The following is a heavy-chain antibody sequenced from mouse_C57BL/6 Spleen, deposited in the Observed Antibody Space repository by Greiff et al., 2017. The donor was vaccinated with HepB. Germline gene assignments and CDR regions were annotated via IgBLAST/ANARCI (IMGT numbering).Heavy chain of an antibody. CDR2: INPSSGYT. D-gene: IGHD1-1*01. V-gene: IGHV1-7*01. CDR1: GYTFTSYW. Sequence: VQLQQSGAELAKPGASVKLSCKASGYTFTSYWMHWVKQRPGQGLEWIGYINPSSGYTKYNQKFKDKATLTADKASSTAYMQLSSLTYEDSAVYYCARYYGSSSYAMDYWGQGTSVTVSS. CDR3: ARYYGSSSYAMDY. J-gene: IGHJ4*01.